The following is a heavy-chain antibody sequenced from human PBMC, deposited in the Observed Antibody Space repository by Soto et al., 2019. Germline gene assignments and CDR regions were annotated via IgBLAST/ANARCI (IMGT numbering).Heavy chain of an antibody. CDR3: ARGTYYYGSGSYYNATYFDY. CDR1: GYTFTGYY. J-gene: IGHJ4*02. Sequence: ASVKVSCKASGYTFTGYYMHWVRQAPGQGLEWMGWINPNSGGTNYAQKFQGWVTMTRDTSISTAYMELSRLRSDDTAVYYCARGTYYYGSGSYYNATYFDYWGQGTLVTVSS. V-gene: IGHV1-2*04. CDR2: INPNSGGT. D-gene: IGHD3-10*01.